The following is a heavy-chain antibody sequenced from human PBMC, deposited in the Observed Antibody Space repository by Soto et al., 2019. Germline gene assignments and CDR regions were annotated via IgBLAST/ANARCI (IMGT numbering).Heavy chain of an antibody. V-gene: IGHV3-15*01. CDR1: GITFSNAW. CDR3: TTTRPGTNVFDN. CDR2: IRSKTDGGTT. D-gene: IGHD6-13*01. Sequence: EVQLVESGGGLVEPGGSLRLSCAASGITFSNAWMNWVRKAPGKGLEYIGRIRSKTDGGTTEYAAPVEGRFTGSRDDSKNTLYLQMSGLKTEDTAVYYCTTTRPGTNVFDNWGQGTLVTVSS. J-gene: IGHJ3*02.